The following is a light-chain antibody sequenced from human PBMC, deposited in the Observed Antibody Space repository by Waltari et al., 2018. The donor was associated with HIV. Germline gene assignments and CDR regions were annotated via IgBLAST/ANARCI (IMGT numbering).Light chain of an antibody. V-gene: IGLV2-11*01. CDR3: SSYAGAYTWV. Sequence: QSALTQPRSVSGSPGQSVTISCTGTSSDVGGYNFVSWYQHYPGKAPKLIIYDVSLRPSGVPDRFSGSKSGNTASLTISGLRDEDDSDYYCSSYAGAYTWVFGAGTTLTVL. J-gene: IGLJ3*02. CDR2: DVS. CDR1: SSDVGGYNF.